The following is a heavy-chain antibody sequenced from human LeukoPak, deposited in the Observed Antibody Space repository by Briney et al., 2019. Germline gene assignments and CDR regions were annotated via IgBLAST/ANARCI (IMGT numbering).Heavy chain of an antibody. CDR2: IIPIFGTA. Sequence: ASVKVSFKASGGTFSSYAISWVRQAPGQGLEWMGGIIPIFGTANYAQKFQGRVTITTDESTSTAYMELSSLRSEDTAVYYCARAEGGYNPFDYWGQGTLVTVSS. CDR1: GGTFSSYA. J-gene: IGHJ4*02. D-gene: IGHD5-24*01. CDR3: ARAEGGYNPFDY. V-gene: IGHV1-69*05.